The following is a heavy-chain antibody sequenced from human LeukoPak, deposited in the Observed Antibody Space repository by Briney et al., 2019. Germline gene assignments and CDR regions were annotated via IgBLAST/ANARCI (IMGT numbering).Heavy chain of an antibody. CDR3: AKDGGYCSSTWGLCDYGMDV. D-gene: IGHD2-2*01. CDR2: ISYDGSNK. V-gene: IGHV3-30*18. Sequence: GGSLRLSCAPSGLTFNNYAMHWVRQAPGKGLEWVAVISYDGSNKYNADSVKGRFTISRDNYKNTLYLQMNSLRAADTAVYYCAKDGGYCSSTWGLCDYGMDVWGQGTTVTVSS. CDR1: GLTFNNYA. J-gene: IGHJ6*02.